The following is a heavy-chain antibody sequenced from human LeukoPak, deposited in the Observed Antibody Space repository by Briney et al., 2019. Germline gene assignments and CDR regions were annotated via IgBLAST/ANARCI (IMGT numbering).Heavy chain of an antibody. CDR1: GYPFTSYD. CDR3: ARLDYYDSSGYDDFDI. CDR2: MNPNSGNT. J-gene: IGHJ3*02. V-gene: IGHV1-8*01. Sequence: ASVKVSCKASGYPFTSYDINWVRQATGQGLEWMGWMNPNSGNTGYAQKFQGRVTMTRNTSISTAYMELSSLRSEDTAVYYCARLDYYDSSGYDDFDIWGQGTMVTVSS. D-gene: IGHD3-22*01.